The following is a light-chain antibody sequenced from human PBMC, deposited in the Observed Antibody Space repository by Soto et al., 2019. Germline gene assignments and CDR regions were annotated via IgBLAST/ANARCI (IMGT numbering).Light chain of an antibody. CDR2: GIS. CDR3: SAYTRSSPVV. CDR1: STAVGVYNY. V-gene: IGLV2-14*01. J-gene: IGLJ2*01. Sequence: QSALTQPASVSGSPGQSFAIPGPGTSTAVGVYNYVSGYQQHPDKTPKVMIFGISKRPSGVPNRFSGSKSGTTAALTISGLQAEGEADYYCSAYTRSSPVVFGGGTKLTVL.